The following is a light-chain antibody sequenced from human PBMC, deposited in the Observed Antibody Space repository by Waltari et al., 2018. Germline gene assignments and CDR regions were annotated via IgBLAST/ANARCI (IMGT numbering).Light chain of an antibody. Sequence: QSALTQPRSVSGSPGQSVTISCTGTSSDVGGHNYVSWYQQHPGKAPKLIIYDVTKRPSGVPDRFSGSKSGNTASLTISGLQAEDEADYYCCSYGGSYSFVVFGRGTKLTVL. CDR2: DVT. CDR3: CSYGGSYSFVV. V-gene: IGLV2-11*01. CDR1: SSDVGGHNY. J-gene: IGLJ2*01.